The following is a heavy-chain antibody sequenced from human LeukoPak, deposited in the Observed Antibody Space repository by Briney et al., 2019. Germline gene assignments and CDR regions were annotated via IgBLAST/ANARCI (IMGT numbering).Heavy chain of an antibody. CDR3: ARGRGIGA. CDR2: INEDGSEK. V-gene: IGHV3-7*01. CDR1: GFTFSGFW. Sequence: GGSLRLSCAASGFTFSGFWMTWGRQAPGKGLEWVVNINEDGSEKYYVDSVKGRCTISRDNAKKSLSLQMNSLRAEDMGVYYCARGRGIGAWGQGTTVTVSS. J-gene: IGHJ6*02.